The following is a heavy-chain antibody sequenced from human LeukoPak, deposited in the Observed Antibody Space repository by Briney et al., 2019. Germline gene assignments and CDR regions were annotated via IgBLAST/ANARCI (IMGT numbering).Heavy chain of an antibody. J-gene: IGHJ3*02. D-gene: IGHD3-3*01. CDR2: ISAYNGNT. CDR1: GYTFTSYG. Sequence: ASVKVSCKASGYTFTSYGISWVRQAPGQGLEWMGWISAYNGNTNYAQKLQGRVTMTTDTSTSTAYMELRSLRSDDTAVYYCARVVTIFGVAPGAFDIWGQGTMVTVSS. CDR3: ARVVTIFGVAPGAFDI. V-gene: IGHV1-18*01.